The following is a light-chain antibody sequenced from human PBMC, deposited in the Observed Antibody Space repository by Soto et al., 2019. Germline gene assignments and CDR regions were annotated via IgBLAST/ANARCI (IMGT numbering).Light chain of an antibody. CDR1: QAIFTF. V-gene: IGKV1-39*01. Sequence: DIQVTQSPSSLSASVGDRVTITCRSSQAIFTFLNWYQQKEGKAPRFLIYATSNLQSAVPSRFSGTGSGTEFTITISIVQPEDFAKYFCQQGYSLPITFGQGTRLDIK. J-gene: IGKJ5*01. CDR2: ATS. CDR3: QQGYSLPIT.